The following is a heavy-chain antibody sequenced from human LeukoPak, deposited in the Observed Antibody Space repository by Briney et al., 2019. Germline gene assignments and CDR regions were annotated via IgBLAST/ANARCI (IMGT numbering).Heavy chain of an antibody. Sequence: ASVKVSCKASGYTFTSYGISWVRQAPGQGLEWMGWISAYKGNTNYAQKLQGRVTMTTDTSTSTAYMELRSLRSDDTAVYYCARARLIVATRWFDPWGQGTLVTVSS. J-gene: IGHJ5*02. CDR1: GYTFTSYG. CDR3: ARARLIVATRWFDP. CDR2: ISAYKGNT. V-gene: IGHV1-18*01. D-gene: IGHD5-12*01.